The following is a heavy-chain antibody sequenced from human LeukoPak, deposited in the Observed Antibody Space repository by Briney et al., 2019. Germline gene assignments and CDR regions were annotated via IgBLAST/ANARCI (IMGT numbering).Heavy chain of an antibody. J-gene: IGHJ5*02. CDR3: ATGGYCSGGSCLENWFDP. V-gene: IGHV1-24*01. CDR1: GYTLTELS. CDR2: FDPEDGET. Sequence: ASVKVSCKVSGYTLTELSMHWVRQAPGKGLEWMGGFDPEDGETIYAQKFQGRVTMTEDTSTDTAYMELSSLRSEDTAVYYCATGGYCSGGSCLENWFDPWGQGTLVTVSS. D-gene: IGHD2-15*01.